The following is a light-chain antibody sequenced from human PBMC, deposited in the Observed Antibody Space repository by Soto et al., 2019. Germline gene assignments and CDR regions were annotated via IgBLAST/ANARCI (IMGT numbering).Light chain of an antibody. J-gene: IGKJ1*01. CDR1: QSIFTW. CDR2: AAS. Sequence: DIQMTQSPSTLSASVGDRVSITCRASQSIFTWLAWYQQKPGKAPKLLIYAASTLKSGVPSRFSGSGSGTEFTLTISSLQPDDFATYYCQQYDSYSSGPFGQGTKVDI. V-gene: IGKV1-5*03. CDR3: QQYDSYSSGP.